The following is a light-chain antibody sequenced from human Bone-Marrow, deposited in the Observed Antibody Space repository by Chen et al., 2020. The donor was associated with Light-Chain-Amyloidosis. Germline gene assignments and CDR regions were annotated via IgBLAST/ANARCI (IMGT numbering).Light chain of an antibody. Sequence: QSALPPPASVSGSPGQSITISCTGTSSDVGSYNFVSWYQQHPGRAPKLMIYDVSNRPSGVSNRFSVSKSGNTASLTISGLQAEDEGDYYCSSYTDSSTLEVFGTGTKVTVL. CDR1: SSDVGSYNF. CDR2: DVS. CDR3: SSYTDSSTLEV. J-gene: IGLJ1*01. V-gene: IGLV2-14*01.